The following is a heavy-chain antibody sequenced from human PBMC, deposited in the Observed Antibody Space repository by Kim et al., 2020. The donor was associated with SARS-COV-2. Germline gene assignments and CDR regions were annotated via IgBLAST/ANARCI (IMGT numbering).Heavy chain of an antibody. J-gene: IGHJ4*02. CDR2: IRSKANGGTT. CDR3: TTAPIVGYCGGDCSSVED. D-gene: IGHD2-21*02. CDR1: GFPFTDAW. V-gene: IGHV3-15*01. Sequence: GGSLRLSCAASGFPFTDAWMSWVRQAPGKGLEWVGRIRSKANGGTTEYAASVKGRFTVSRDDSKNTLHLQMTSLKPEDTAVYYCTTAPIVGYCGGDCSSVEDWGQGTLVIVSS.